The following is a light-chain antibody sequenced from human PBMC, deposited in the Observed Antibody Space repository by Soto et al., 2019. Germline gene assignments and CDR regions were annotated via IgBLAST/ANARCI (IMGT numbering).Light chain of an antibody. Sequence: DIQLTQSPSFLSASVGDRVTITCRASQGISSYLAWYQQKPGKDPKLLIYAASTLQSGVPSRFSGSGSGTEFTLTISSLQPEDFATYYCQQLNSYPVTFGGGTKVEIK. CDR3: QQLNSYPVT. CDR2: AAS. J-gene: IGKJ4*01. CDR1: QGISSY. V-gene: IGKV1-9*01.